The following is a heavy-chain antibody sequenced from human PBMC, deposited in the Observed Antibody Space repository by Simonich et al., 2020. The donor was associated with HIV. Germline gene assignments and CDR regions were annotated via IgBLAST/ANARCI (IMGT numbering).Heavy chain of an antibody. D-gene: IGHD3-10*01. CDR1: GFTLDDYA. V-gene: IGHV3-9*01. CDR2: VSWSRGSI. CDR3: AKDKGAYYGSGSPVY. Sequence: EVQLVESGGGLVQPGRSLRLSCAASGFTLDDYAMHWVRQAPGEGVEWVSGVSWSRGSIGYADSVKGRFTISRDNAKNSLYLQMNSLRAEDTALYYCAKDKGAYYGSGSPVYWGQGTLVTVSS. J-gene: IGHJ4*02.